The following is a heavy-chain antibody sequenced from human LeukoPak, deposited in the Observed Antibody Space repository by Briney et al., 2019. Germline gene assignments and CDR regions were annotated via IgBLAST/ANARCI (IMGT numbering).Heavy chain of an antibody. CDR2: INPNSGGT. D-gene: IGHD4/OR15-4a*01. Sequence: ASVKVSCKASGYTFTGYYMHWVRQAPGQGLEWMGRINPNSGGTNYAQKFQGRVTMTRDTSISTAYMELSRLRSDDTAVYYCARDIPGVLTPVNWFDPWGQGTLVTVSS. V-gene: IGHV1-2*06. CDR1: GYTFTGYY. J-gene: IGHJ5*02. CDR3: ARDIPGVLTPVNWFDP.